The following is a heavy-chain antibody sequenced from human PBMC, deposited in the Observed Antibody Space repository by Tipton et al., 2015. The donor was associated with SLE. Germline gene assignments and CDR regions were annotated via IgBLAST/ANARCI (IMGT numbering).Heavy chain of an antibody. J-gene: IGHJ6*02. CDR1: GFTFSNYG. CDR2: IQYDEGNK. Sequence: GSLRLSCAASGFTFSNYGMHWVRQAPGKGLECVAFIQYDEGNKDYADSVKGRFTISRDNSKNTLYLQMNSLRAEDTAVYYCAKDRGSDYGMDVWGQGTTVTVSS. V-gene: IGHV3-30*02. D-gene: IGHD3-10*01. CDR3: AKDRGSDYGMDV.